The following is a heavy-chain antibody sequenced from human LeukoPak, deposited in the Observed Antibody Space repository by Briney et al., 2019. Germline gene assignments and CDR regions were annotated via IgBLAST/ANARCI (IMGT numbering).Heavy chain of an antibody. J-gene: IGHJ6*03. Sequence: ASVKVSCKASGYTFTSYYMHWVRQAPGQGLEWMGIINPSGGSTSYAQKLQGRVTMTRDMSTSTRYMELSSLRSEDTAVYYCARDPYSGSYYAYYYYYMDVWGKGTTVTVSS. V-gene: IGHV1-46*04. CDR3: ARDPYSGSYYAYYYYYMDV. CDR2: INPSGGST. D-gene: IGHD1-26*01. CDR1: GYTFTSYY.